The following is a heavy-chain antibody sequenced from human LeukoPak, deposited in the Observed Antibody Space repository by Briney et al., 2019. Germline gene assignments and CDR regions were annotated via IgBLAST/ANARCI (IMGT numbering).Heavy chain of an antibody. V-gene: IGHV4-34*01. CDR2: INHSGST. D-gene: IGHD4/OR15-4a*01. CDR1: GGSFSGYY. Sequence: PSETLSLTCAVYGGSFSGYYWSWIRQPPGKGLEWIGEINHSGSTNYNPSLKSRVTISVDTSKNQFSLKLSSVTAADTAVYYCARPKGALRGWFDPWGQGTLVTVSS. CDR3: ARPKGALRGWFDP. J-gene: IGHJ5*02.